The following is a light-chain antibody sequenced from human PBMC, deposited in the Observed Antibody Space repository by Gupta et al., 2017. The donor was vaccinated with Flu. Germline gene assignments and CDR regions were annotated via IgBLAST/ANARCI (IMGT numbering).Light chain of an antibody. CDR2: GNS. CDR3: QSYDSSLSGYV. J-gene: IGLJ1*01. Sequence: VTISGTGSSSNIGAGYDVHWYQQLPGTAPKLLIYGNSNRPSGVPDRFSGSKSGTSASLAITGLQAEDEADYYCQSYDSSLSGYVFGTGTKVTVL. V-gene: IGLV1-40*01. CDR1: SSNIGAGYD.